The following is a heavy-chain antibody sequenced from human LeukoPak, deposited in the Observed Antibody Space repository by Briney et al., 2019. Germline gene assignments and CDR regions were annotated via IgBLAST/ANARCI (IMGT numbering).Heavy chain of an antibody. Sequence: GGSLRLSCAASGFTFSSYGMHWVRQAPGKGLEWVAFIRYDGSNKYYADSVKGRFTISRDNSKNTLYLQMNSLRAEDTAVYYCASQGGPRDGYNLSGYWGQGTLVTVSS. CDR3: ASQGGPRDGYNLSGY. V-gene: IGHV3-30*02. CDR2: IRYDGSNK. J-gene: IGHJ4*02. CDR1: GFTFSSYG. D-gene: IGHD5-24*01.